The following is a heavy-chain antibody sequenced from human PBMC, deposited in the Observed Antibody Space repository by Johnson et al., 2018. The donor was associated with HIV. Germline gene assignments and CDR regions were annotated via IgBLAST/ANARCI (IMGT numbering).Heavy chain of an antibody. CDR1: GFTFSNSD. J-gene: IGHJ3*02. D-gene: IGHD2/OR15-2a*01. V-gene: IGHV3-74*02. CDR3: ARVNIAFDI. CDR2: TNSDGTTT. Sequence: VQLVESGGGLVKPGGSLRLSCAASGFTFSNSDMHWVRQPTGQGLEWVSRTNSDGTTTNYADSVKGRFTIYRDNAKKSLYLQMNSLSVEDTAVYYCARVNIAFDIWGQGTVVAVSS.